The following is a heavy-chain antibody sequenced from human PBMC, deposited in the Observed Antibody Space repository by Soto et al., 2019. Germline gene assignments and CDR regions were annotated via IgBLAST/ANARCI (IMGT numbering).Heavy chain of an antibody. Sequence: QVQPVQSGAEVKKPGSSVRVSCKTSGGTSNSVSWVRQAPGQGLEWMGRIITSLGEATYAQKFQGRVTITADRSTNTVYMDLTSLRSEDTGVYLCAREGGLYYIDYWGQYTLVTVSA. CDR1: GGTSNS. CDR3: AREGGLYYIDY. J-gene: IGHJ4*02. D-gene: IGHD3-16*01. V-gene: IGHV1-69*08. CDR2: IITSLGEA.